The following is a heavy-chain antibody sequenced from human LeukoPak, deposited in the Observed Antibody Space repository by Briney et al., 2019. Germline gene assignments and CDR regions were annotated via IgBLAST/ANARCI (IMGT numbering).Heavy chain of an antibody. V-gene: IGHV3-23*01. Sequence: PGGSLRLSCAASGFTFSDYDMAWVRQAAGKGLEWVSTVSKSGDSTYYADSVKGRFTVSRDNSKDTLFLQMNNLRVDDAAVYYCARHWVWGQGTLVTVSS. D-gene: IGHD3-16*01. CDR2: VSKSGDST. CDR1: GFTFSDYD. CDR3: ARHWV. J-gene: IGHJ4*02.